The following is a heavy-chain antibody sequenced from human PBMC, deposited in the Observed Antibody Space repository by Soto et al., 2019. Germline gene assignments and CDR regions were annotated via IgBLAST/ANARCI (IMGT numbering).Heavy chain of an antibody. V-gene: IGHV4-59*08. CDR2: IYYSGST. CDR3: ARRYGSCFDY. Sequence: VQLQESGPGLVKPSETLSLTCTVSGGSISSYYWSWIRQPPGKGLEWIGYIYYSGSTNYNPSLTSXVXIXXDTSKNQFSLKLSSVTAADTAVYYCARRYGSCFDYWGQGTLVTVSS. CDR1: GGSISSYY. D-gene: IGHD6-6*01. J-gene: IGHJ4*02.